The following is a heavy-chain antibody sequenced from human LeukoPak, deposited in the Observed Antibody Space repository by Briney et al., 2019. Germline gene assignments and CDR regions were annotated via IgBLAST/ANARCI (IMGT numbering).Heavy chain of an antibody. Sequence: GGSLRLSCAASGFTFRNFWMSWVRQAPGKGLEWVSAISSSGASTYYADSVKGRFTISRDNSKNTLYLQMNSLRAEDTAVYYCAKPSCSSTGCYRYYYGMDVWGQGTTVTVSS. V-gene: IGHV3-23*01. CDR2: ISSSGAST. CDR1: GFTFRNFW. CDR3: AKPSCSSTGCYRYYYGMDV. J-gene: IGHJ6*02. D-gene: IGHD2-2*02.